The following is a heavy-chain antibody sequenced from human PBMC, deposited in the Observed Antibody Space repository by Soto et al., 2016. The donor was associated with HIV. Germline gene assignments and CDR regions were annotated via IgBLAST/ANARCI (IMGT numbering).Heavy chain of an antibody. V-gene: IGHV1-69*13. CDR3: ARDRKYSSGGYFDS. CDR1: GDTFGKYP. J-gene: IGHJ4*02. Sequence: QVHLVQSGAEVKKPGSSVKVSCKTYGDTFGKYPISWVRQAPGQGLEWMGGISPIFGTPNYAQKFQGRVTITADESTSTAYMELTSLRSEDTAIYYCARDRKYSSGGYFDSWGQGTLVTVSS. CDR2: ISPIFGTP. D-gene: IGHD6-19*01.